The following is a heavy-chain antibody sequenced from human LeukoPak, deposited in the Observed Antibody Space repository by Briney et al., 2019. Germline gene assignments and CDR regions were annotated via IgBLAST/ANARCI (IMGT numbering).Heavy chain of an antibody. V-gene: IGHV1-18*01. CDR2: IRAYNGNT. CDR3: ARAKWVRAPGNFDY. J-gene: IGHJ4*02. Sequence: ASVKVSCKAPGYTFTSYGISWVRQAPGQGLEWMGWIRAYNGNTKYALKLQGRVTMTTDTSTSTAYMELRSLRSDDTAVYYCARAKWVRAPGNFDYWGQGTLVTVSS. D-gene: IGHD1-26*01. CDR1: GYTFTSYG.